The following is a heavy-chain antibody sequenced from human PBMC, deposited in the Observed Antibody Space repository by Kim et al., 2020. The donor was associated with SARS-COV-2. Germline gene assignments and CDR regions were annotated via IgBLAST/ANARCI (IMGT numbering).Heavy chain of an antibody. J-gene: IGHJ1*01. V-gene: IGHV3-74*03. CDR2: INSAGTTT. Sequence: GGSLRLSCAASGFTFSSFWMHWVRQTPGKGLVWVSRINSAGTTTTYADSVKGRFTSSRDNARDTLSLQMSSLRDDDTAAYYCVRGGVIGFLLDHWGQGIL. D-gene: IGHD3-16*01. CDR1: GFTFSSFW. CDR3: VRGGVIGFLLDH.